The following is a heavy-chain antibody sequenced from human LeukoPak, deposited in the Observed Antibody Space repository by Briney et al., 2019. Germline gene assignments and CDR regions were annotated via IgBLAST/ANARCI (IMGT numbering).Heavy chain of an antibody. D-gene: IGHD4-17*01. V-gene: IGHV3-66*01. CDR2: IYSGGST. J-gene: IGHJ2*01. Sequence: GGSLRLSCAASGFTVSSNYMSRVRQAPGKGLEWVSVIYSGGSTYYADSVKGRFTISRDNSKNTLYLQMNSLRAEDTAVYYCARAAYGDYVWYFDLWGRGTLVTVSS. CDR3: ARAAYGDYVWYFDL. CDR1: GFTVSSNY.